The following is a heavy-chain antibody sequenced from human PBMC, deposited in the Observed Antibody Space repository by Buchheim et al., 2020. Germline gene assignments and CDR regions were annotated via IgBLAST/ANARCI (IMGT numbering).Heavy chain of an antibody. Sequence: QVQLVESGGGLVKPGGSLRLSCAASGFTFSDYYMSWIRQAPGKGLEWVSYISSSGSTIYYADSVKGRFTISRDNDKNSLYLQMNSLRAEDTAVYYCARVRRIIVVVPAATNYYYYMDVWGKGTT. CDR3: ARVRRIIVVVPAATNYYYYMDV. CDR2: ISSSGSTI. J-gene: IGHJ6*03. D-gene: IGHD2-2*01. V-gene: IGHV3-11*01. CDR1: GFTFSDYY.